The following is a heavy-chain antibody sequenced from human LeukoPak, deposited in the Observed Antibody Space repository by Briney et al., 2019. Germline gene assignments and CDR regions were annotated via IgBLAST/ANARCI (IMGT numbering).Heavy chain of an antibody. D-gene: IGHD3-22*01. CDR2: INHSGST. CDR3: AREKIVVVRPPLAFDI. Sequence: SETLSLTCAVYGGSFSGYYWSWIRQPPGKGLEWIGEINHSGSTNYNPSLKSRVTISVDTSKNQFSLKLSSVTAADTAVYYCAREKIVVVRPPLAFDIWGQGTMVTDSS. V-gene: IGHV4-34*01. CDR1: GGSFSGYY. J-gene: IGHJ3*02.